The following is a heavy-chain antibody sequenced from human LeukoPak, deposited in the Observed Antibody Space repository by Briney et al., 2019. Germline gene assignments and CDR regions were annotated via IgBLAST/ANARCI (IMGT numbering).Heavy chain of an antibody. Sequence: ASVKVSCKASGYTFTNYHINWVRQASGQGLEWMTWINPDTGDKGYARKFQDRVTITTDTSISTAYMELSSLSSEDTAVYFCARTTSITASGYDYWGQGTLVTVSS. J-gene: IGHJ4*02. D-gene: IGHD6-25*01. CDR1: GYTFTNYH. V-gene: IGHV1-8*03. CDR3: ARTTSITASGYDY. CDR2: INPDTGDK.